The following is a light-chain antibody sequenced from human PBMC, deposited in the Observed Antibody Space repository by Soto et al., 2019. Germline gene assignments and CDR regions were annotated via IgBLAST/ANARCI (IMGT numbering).Light chain of an antibody. Sequence: DIQMTQSPSILSASVGDRVTITCRASQSIGSWVAWYQQKPGRAPNLLIHKASHLESGVPSRFSGSGSGTELTLTISSLQPEDFATYYCQQLNSYPQLTFGGGTKVDIK. CDR1: QSIGSW. V-gene: IGKV1-5*03. J-gene: IGKJ4*01. CDR2: KAS. CDR3: QQLNSYPQLT.